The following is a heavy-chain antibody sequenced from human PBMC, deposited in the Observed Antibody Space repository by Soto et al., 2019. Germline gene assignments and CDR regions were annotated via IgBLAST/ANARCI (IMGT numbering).Heavy chain of an antibody. D-gene: IGHD3-22*01. J-gene: IGHJ6*02. V-gene: IGHV1-69*13. CDR3: ARVRDSSGYSPRYYYYGMDV. CDR2: IIPIFGTA. CDR1: GGTFSSYA. Sequence: SVKVSCKASGGTFSSYAISWVRQAPGQGLEWMGGIIPIFGTANYAQKFQGRVTITADESTSTAYMELSSLRSEDTAVYYCARVRDSSGYSPRYYYYGMDVWGQGTTVTVSS.